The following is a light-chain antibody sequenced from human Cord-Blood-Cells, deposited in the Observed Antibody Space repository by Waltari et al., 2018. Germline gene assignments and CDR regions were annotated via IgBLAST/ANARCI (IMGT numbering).Light chain of an antibody. V-gene: IGKV1-39*01. J-gene: IGKJ1*01. Sequence: DIQMTQSPSSLSASVGDRVTITCRASKSISRYLNWYQQKPGKALKLLIYAASSLQSGVPSRFSGSGSGTDFTLTISSLQPEDFATYYCQQSYSTPPWTFGQGTKVEIK. CDR2: AAS. CDR1: KSISRY. CDR3: QQSYSTPPWT.